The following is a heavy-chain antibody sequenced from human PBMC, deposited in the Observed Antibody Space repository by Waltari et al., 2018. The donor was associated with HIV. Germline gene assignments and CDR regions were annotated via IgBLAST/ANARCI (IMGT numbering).Heavy chain of an antibody. CDR1: GYTFTGYY. J-gene: IGHJ6*02. CDR3: ARYCDWLQYMPTGLDV. D-gene: IGHD3-9*01. Sequence: QVQLVQSGAEVKKPGASVKVSCKASGYTFTGYYMHWVRQAPGQGLEWMGCINPNSGGTNYAQKFQGRVTMTRDTSISAAYMELSSLRSDDTAVYYCARYCDWLQYMPTGLDVGGQGTTVTVSS. CDR2: INPNSGGT. V-gene: IGHV1-2*02.